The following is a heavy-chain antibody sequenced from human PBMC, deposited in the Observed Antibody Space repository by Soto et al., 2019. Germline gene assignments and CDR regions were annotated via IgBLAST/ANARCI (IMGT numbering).Heavy chain of an antibody. CDR1: GYTFTSYG. Sequence: ASVKVSCKASGYTFTSYGISWVRQAPGQGLEWMGWISAYNGNTNYAQKLQGRVTMTTDTSTSTAYMELRSLRSDDTAVYYCARDLIAARPGALTSFDYWGQGTLVTVSS. CDR2: ISAYNGNT. D-gene: IGHD6-6*01. J-gene: IGHJ4*02. V-gene: IGHV1-18*01. CDR3: ARDLIAARPGALTSFDY.